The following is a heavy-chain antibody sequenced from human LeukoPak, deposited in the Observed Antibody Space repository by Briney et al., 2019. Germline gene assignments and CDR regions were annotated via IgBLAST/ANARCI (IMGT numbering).Heavy chain of an antibody. CDR2: ICSKVST. CDR3: VRGDWVHDGGNGTDF. CDR1: GGSISSSRFY. J-gene: IGHJ4*02. Sequence: SETLSLTCTVSGGSISSSRFYWGWIRQPPGKGLEWFGSICSKVSTFYISPLKSRVTISVDKSNNQSSMRVSAVTAPDTVVYYCVRGDWVHDGGNGTDFWGEGTLVTVS. V-gene: IGHV4-39*07. D-gene: IGHD4-23*01.